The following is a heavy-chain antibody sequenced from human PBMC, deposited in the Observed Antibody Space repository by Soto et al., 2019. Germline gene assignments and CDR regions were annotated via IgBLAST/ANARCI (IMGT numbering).Heavy chain of an antibody. CDR1: GGSISSYY. Sequence: TSETLSLTCTVSGGSISSYYWSWIRQPPGKGLEWIGYIYYSGSTNYNPSLKSRVTISVDTSKNQFSLKLSSVTAGDTAVYYCARDYYGSGSPPLGYWGQGTLVTVSS. V-gene: IGHV4-59*01. CDR2: IYYSGST. J-gene: IGHJ4*02. CDR3: ARDYYGSGSPPLGY. D-gene: IGHD3-10*01.